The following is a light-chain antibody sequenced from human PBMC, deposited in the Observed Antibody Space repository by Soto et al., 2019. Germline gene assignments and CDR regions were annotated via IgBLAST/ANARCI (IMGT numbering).Light chain of an antibody. Sequence: QSVLTQPASVSGSPGQSITISCTGTSSDVGGYNHVSWYQQHPGKAPKLIIYEVRNRPSGVSNRLSGSKSGNTASLTISGLQADDEADYYCCSYTSSNTLEFGGGTKLTVL. J-gene: IGLJ2*01. CDR3: CSYTSSNTLE. CDR1: SSDVGGYNH. V-gene: IGLV2-14*01. CDR2: EVR.